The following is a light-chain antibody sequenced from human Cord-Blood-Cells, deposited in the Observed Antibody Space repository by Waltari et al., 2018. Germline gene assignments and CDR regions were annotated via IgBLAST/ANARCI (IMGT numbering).Light chain of an antibody. J-gene: IGKJ2*01. CDR3: QQYNNWPYT. V-gene: IGKV3-15*01. CDR2: GAS. CDR1: QSVRSN. Sequence: EIVMTQSHATLSVSPGELATLSCRASQSVRSNLAWYQQKHGQAPRLLIYGASTRATGVPARFRGSGSGAEFTLTISSLQCEDFAVYYCQQYNNWPYTFGQGTKLEIK.